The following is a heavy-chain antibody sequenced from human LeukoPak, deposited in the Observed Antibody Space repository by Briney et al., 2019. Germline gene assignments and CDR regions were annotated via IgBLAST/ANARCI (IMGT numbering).Heavy chain of an antibody. D-gene: IGHD1-26*01. V-gene: IGHV3-23*01. J-gene: IGHJ4*02. CDR1: GFTFISYF. CDR2: IIGSGRTT. Sequence: GGSLRLSCEASGFTFISYFMSWVRQAPGKGLEWVATIIGSGRTTNYADAAKGRFTISRDNSKNSLYLQMSSLIVDDTAVYYCVREGRGIVGASAYWGRGTLVAVSS. CDR3: VREGRGIVGASAY.